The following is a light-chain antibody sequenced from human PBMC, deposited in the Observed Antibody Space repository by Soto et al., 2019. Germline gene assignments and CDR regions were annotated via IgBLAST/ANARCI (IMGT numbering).Light chain of an antibody. Sequence: QSALTQPPSVSGSPGQSITISCTGTSSDVGGYNYVSWYQQHPGKAPKLMIYDVSNRPSGVSNRFSGSKSGNTASLTISGLQAEDEADYYCSSYTSSITLFGTGTKLTVL. CDR2: DVS. CDR1: SSDVGGYNY. CDR3: SSYTSSITL. V-gene: IGLV2-14*01. J-gene: IGLJ1*01.